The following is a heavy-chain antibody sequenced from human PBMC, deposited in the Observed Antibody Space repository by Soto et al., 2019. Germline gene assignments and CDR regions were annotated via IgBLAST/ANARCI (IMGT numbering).Heavy chain of an antibody. J-gene: IGHJ6*02. CDR1: GFTFSSYG. D-gene: IGHD3-3*01. CDR2: IWYDGSNK. V-gene: IGHV3-33*01. CDR3: AIDPGDYDFWSGYSHGYYYGMDV. Sequence: GESLKISCAASGFTFSSYGMHWVRQAPGKGLEWVAVIWYDGSNKYYADSVKGRFTISRDNSKNTLYLQMNSLRAEDTAVYYGAIDPGDYDFWSGYSHGYYYGMDVWGQGTTVTVSS.